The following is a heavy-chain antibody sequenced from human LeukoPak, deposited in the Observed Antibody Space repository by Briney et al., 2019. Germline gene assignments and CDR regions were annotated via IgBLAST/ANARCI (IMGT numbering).Heavy chain of an antibody. Sequence: SQTLSLTCTVSGGSISSGSYYWSWIRQPAGKGLEWIGRIYTSGSTYYNPSLKSRVTISVDTSKNQFSLKLSSVTAADTAVYYCARGRGYSYGYNFDYWGQGTLVTVSS. CDR1: GGSISSGSYY. D-gene: IGHD5-18*01. CDR3: ARGRGYSYGYNFDY. CDR2: IYTSGST. J-gene: IGHJ4*02. V-gene: IGHV4-61*02.